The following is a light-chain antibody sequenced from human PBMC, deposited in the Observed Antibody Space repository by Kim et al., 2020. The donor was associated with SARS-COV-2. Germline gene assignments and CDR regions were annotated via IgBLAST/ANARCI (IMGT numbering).Light chain of an antibody. Sequence: SASLRHRVTITLQASQDMNNYLKWYRQKPGKAHKLLIYCGSNLETGVPSRYSGCRSDTDFTFTISSLQPKVIATYYSQQYDNPPLTFGGGTKLEI. V-gene: IGKV1-33*01. J-gene: IGKJ4*01. CDR3: QQYDNPPLT. CDR2: CGS. CDR1: QDMNNY.